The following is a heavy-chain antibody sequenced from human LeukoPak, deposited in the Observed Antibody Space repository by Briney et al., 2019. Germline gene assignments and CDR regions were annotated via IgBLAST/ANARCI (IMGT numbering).Heavy chain of an antibody. CDR2: ISSSSSYI. J-gene: IGHJ4*02. V-gene: IGHV3-21*01. CDR3: ARGHDPTPFDY. Sequence: GGSLRLSCAASGFTFSSYSMNWVRQAPGKGLEWVSSISSSSSYIYYADPVKGRFTISRDNAKNSLYLQMNSLRAEDTAVYYCARGHDPTPFDYWGQGTLVTVSS. D-gene: IGHD2-15*01. CDR1: GFTFSSYS.